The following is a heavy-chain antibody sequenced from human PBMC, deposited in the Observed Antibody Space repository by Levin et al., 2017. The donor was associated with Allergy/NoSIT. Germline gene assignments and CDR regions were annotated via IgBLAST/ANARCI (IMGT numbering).Heavy chain of an antibody. CDR1: GFTFDDYA. CDR3: AKSRWLRLGWYFDL. V-gene: IGHV3-9*01. J-gene: IGHJ2*01. CDR2: ISWNSGSI. D-gene: IGHD5-12*01. Sequence: SLKISCAASGFTFDDYAMHWVRQAPGKGLEWVSGISWNSGSIGYADSVKGRFTISRDNAKNSLYLQMNSLRAEDTALYYCAKSRWLRLGWYFDLWGRGTLVTVSS.